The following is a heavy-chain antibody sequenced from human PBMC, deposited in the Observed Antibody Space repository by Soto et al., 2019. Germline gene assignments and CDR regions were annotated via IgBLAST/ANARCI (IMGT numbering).Heavy chain of an antibody. D-gene: IGHD3-22*01. CDR3: AGGFDYYDSSGCYFDY. Sequence: SETLSLTCTVSGGFISNYYWSWIRQPPGKGLEWIGYIYNSGGTNYNPSLKSRVTISVDTSKNQFSLKLSSVTAADTAVYYCAGGFDYYDSSGCYFDYWGQGTLVTVSS. V-gene: IGHV4-59*01. CDR2: IYNSGGT. CDR1: GGFISNYY. J-gene: IGHJ4*02.